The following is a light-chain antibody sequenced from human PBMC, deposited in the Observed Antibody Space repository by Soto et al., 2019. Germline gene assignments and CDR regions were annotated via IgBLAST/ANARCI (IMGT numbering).Light chain of an antibody. CDR2: AAS. CDR1: QGISRW. V-gene: IGKV1-12*01. Sequence: DIQMNQSPASVSASVGDRVTITCRASQGISRWLAWYQPKPGKAPNLLIYAASSLQSGVTSRFRGSGSGTDFALTISSRQQEDVATYYCQQADTFPLTFGGGTKVEVK. CDR3: QQADTFPLT. J-gene: IGKJ4*01.